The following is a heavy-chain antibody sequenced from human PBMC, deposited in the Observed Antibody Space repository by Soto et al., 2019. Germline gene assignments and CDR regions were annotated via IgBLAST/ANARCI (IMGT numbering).Heavy chain of an antibody. Sequence: ASVKVSCKASGYTFTGYYMHWVRQAPGQGLEWMGWINPNSGGTNYAQKFQGWVTMTRDTSISTAYMELSRLRSGDTAVYYCAREIVVVPAAIWKGNWFDPWGQGTLVTVSS. D-gene: IGHD2-2*01. V-gene: IGHV1-2*04. CDR2: INPNSGGT. CDR1: GYTFTGYY. CDR3: AREIVVVPAAIWKGNWFDP. J-gene: IGHJ5*02.